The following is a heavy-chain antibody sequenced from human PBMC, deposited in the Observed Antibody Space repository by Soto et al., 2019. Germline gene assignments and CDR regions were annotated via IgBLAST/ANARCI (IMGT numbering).Heavy chain of an antibody. CDR3: ARERGNGGSRGGYFDY. Sequence: EVQLVESGGGFVQPGGSLRLSCAASGFTFGTYTMNWVRQAPGKGLEWVAYISSSSFTIYYADSVKGRFTISRDNAQNSLYLQMNVLRDEDTAVYYCARERGNGGSRGGYFDYWGQGTLVTVSS. CDR1: GFTFGTYT. CDR2: ISSSSFTI. V-gene: IGHV3-48*02. D-gene: IGHD1-1*01. J-gene: IGHJ4*02.